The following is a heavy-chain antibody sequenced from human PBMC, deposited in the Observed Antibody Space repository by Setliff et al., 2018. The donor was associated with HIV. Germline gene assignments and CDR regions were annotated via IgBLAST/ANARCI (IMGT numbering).Heavy chain of an antibody. CDR1: GGSSNSYY. D-gene: IGHD3-3*01. Sequence: SETLSLTCTVSGGSSNSYYWSWIRQPPGKGLEWIGYIYTSGGTNYNPSLKSRVTISVDTSKNQFSLKLNSVTAADTALYYCARATRTIFGVVYFDYWGQGTLVTVSS. CDR3: ARATRTIFGVVYFDY. V-gene: IGHV4-4*09. CDR2: IYTSGGT. J-gene: IGHJ4*02.